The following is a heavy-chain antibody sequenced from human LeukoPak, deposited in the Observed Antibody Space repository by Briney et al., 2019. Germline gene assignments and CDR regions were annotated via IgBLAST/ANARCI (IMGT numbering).Heavy chain of an antibody. D-gene: IGHD3-16*01. Sequence: KAGGSLRLSCAASGFTFSSYVMSWVRQAPGKGLEWVSSIKGDGSSTNYADSVKGRFTISRDNAKNTLYLQMNSLRAEDTAVYYCARGGGGLGYWGQGTLVTVSS. V-gene: IGHV3-74*01. CDR2: IKGDGSST. J-gene: IGHJ4*02. CDR1: GFTFSSYV. CDR3: ARGGGGLGY.